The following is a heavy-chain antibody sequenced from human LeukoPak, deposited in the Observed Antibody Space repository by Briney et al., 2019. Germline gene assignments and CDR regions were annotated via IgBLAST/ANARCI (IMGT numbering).Heavy chain of an antibody. CDR1: GYTFTSYG. CDR3: ARLSGSTETNWFDP. D-gene: IGHD1-26*01. Sequence: GASVKVSCKASGYTFTSYGISWVRQAPGQGLEWMGWISAYNGNTNYAQKLQGRVTMTTDTSTSTAYMELRSLRSDDTAVYYCARLSGSTETNWFDPWGQGTLVTVSS. J-gene: IGHJ5*02. CDR2: ISAYNGNT. V-gene: IGHV1-18*01.